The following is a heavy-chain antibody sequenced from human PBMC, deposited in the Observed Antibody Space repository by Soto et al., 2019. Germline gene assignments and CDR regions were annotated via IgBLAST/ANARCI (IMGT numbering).Heavy chain of an antibody. J-gene: IGHJ4*02. D-gene: IGHD2-15*01. CDR1: GSSINSSGYY. V-gene: IGHV4-39*01. CDR3: ARLPSRHLVDY. CDR2: MFYGVST. Sequence: LSLPCTVSGSSINSSGYYWGWIRQPPGKGLEWIGSMFYGVSTYYNPSLKRPVTVSVDTSKNQFSLNLRSVTAADTAVYYCARLPSRHLVDYWGQGTLVTVSS.